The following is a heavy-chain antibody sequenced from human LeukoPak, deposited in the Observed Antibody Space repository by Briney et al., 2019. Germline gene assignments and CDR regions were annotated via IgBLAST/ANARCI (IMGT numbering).Heavy chain of an antibody. D-gene: IGHD2-2*01. CDR1: GYTFISSY. CDR2: INPSGGST. Sequence: GASVKVSCKASGYTFISSYMHWVRQASGQGLEWMGIINPSGGSTSYAQKFQGRVTMTRDTSTSTVCMELSSLKSEDTAVYYCARAYQNAFDIWSQGTLVTVSS. V-gene: IGHV1-46*01. CDR3: ARAYQNAFDI. J-gene: IGHJ3*02.